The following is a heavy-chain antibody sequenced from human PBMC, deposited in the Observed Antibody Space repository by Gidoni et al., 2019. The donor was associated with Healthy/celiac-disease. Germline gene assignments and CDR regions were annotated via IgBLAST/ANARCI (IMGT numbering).Heavy chain of an antibody. D-gene: IGHD1-1*01. CDR2: IYTSGST. CDR1: GGSISSGSYY. CDR3: AREGGYNPPYYYYYYGMDV. Sequence: QVQLQESGPGLVKPSQTLSLTCTVSGGSISSGSYYWSWIRQPAGKGLEWIGRIYTSGSTNYNPSLKSRVTMSVDTSKNQFSLKLSSVTAADTAVYYCAREGGYNPPYYYYYYGMDVWGQGTTVTVSS. V-gene: IGHV4-61*02. J-gene: IGHJ6*02.